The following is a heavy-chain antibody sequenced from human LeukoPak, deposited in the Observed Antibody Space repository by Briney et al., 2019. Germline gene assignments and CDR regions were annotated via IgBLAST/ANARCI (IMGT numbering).Heavy chain of an antibody. V-gene: IGHV4-39*07. CDR1: GGSISSSSYY. CDR2: IYYSGST. J-gene: IGHJ3*02. Sequence: SETLSLTCTVSGGSISSSSYYWGWIRQPPGKGLEWIGSIYYSGSTYYNPSLKSRVTISVDTSKNQFSLKLSSVTAADTAVYYCARERGAFDIWGQGTMVTVSS. CDR3: ARERGAFDI.